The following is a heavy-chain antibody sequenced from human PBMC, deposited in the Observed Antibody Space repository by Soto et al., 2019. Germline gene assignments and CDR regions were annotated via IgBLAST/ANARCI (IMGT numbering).Heavy chain of an antibody. D-gene: IGHD3-3*01. V-gene: IGHV5-10-1*01. CDR2: IDPSDSYT. CDR3: ARHEAIYRAPIYYYYYGMDV. CDR1: GYSFTSYW. Sequence: GESLKISCKGSGYSFTSYWISWVRQMPGKGLEWMGRIDPSDSYTNYSPSFQGHVTISADKSISTAYLQWSSLKASDTAMYYCARHEAIYRAPIYYYYYGMDVWAKGPRSPSP. J-gene: IGHJ6*02.